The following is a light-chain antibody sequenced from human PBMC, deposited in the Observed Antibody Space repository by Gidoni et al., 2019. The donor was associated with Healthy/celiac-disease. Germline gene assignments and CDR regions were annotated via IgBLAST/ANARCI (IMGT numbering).Light chain of an antibody. CDR2: EVS. V-gene: IGLV2-8*01. CDR3: SSYAGSNNLV. CDR1: SSDVGGYNY. Sequence: QSALTPPPSASGSPGQSVTISCTGTSSDVGGYNYVSWYKQHPGKAPKLLIDEVSKRPSGVPDRFSGSKYGNTASLTVSGLQAEDEAEYYCSSYAGSNNLVFGGGTKLTVL. J-gene: IGLJ3*02.